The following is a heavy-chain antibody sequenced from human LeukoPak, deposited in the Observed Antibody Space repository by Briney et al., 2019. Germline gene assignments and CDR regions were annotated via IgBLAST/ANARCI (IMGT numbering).Heavy chain of an antibody. Sequence: GGSLRLSCAASGFTFSSYEMNWVRQAPGKGLEWVSYISSSGSTIYYADSVRGRFTISRDNAKNSLFLQMNSLRADDTAVYYCARAEGYSRTWYSDYWGQGTLVTVSS. CDR1: GFTFSSYE. V-gene: IGHV3-48*03. CDR3: ARAEGYSRTWYSDY. CDR2: ISSSGSTI. J-gene: IGHJ4*02. D-gene: IGHD6-13*01.